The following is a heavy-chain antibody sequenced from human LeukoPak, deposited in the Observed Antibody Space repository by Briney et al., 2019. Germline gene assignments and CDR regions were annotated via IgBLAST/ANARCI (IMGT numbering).Heavy chain of an antibody. Sequence: SQTLSLTCTVSGGSISSGSYYRSWIRQPAGKGLEWIGRIYTSGSTNYNPSLKSRVTISVDTSKNQFSLKLSSVTAADTAVYYCARDRLGTYWYFDLWGRGTLVTVSA. CDR2: IYTSGST. CDR1: GGSISSGSYY. J-gene: IGHJ2*01. CDR3: ARDRLGTYWYFDL. D-gene: IGHD1-7*01. V-gene: IGHV4-61*02.